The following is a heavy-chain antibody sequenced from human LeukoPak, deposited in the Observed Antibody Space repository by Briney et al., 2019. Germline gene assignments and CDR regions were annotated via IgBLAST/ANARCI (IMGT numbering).Heavy chain of an antibody. CDR2: INSDGSST. CDR3: ARVDPKAPGDYS. V-gene: IGHV3-74*03. CDR1: GFTFSSYC. J-gene: IGHJ4*02. Sequence: PGGSLRLSCAASGFTFSSYCMHWVRQAPGKGLVWVSRINSDGSSTKYADSVKGRFTISRDNAKNTLYVQMNNLRAEDTAVYYCARVDPKAPGDYSWGRGTLVTVSS. D-gene: IGHD2-2*03.